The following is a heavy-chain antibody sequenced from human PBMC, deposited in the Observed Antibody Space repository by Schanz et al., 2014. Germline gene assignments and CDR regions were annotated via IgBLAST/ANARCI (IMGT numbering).Heavy chain of an antibody. CDR3: AKDPHKDYGGKPQALDI. D-gene: IGHD4-17*01. CDR1: GFTFRDYQ. Sequence: QVQLVESGGGLVKPGGSLRLSCTASGFTFRDYQMTWIRQAPGKGLEWVSYITSGSAKFYADSVKGRFTISRDNAKNSLYLQMNSLRAEDTALYYCAKDPHKDYGGKPQALDIWGQGTMVTVSS. CDR2: ITSGSAK. J-gene: IGHJ3*02. V-gene: IGHV3-11*04.